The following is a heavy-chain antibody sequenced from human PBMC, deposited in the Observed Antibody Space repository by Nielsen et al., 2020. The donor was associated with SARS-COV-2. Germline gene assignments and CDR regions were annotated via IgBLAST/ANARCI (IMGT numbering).Heavy chain of an antibody. CDR3: AKDLGCSSTSCYQGYFDY. Sequence: GESLKISCAASGFTFRSYAMSWVRQAPGKGLEWVSAISGSGGSTYYADSVKGRFTISRDNSKNTLYLQMNSLRAEDTAVYYCAKDLGCSSTSCYQGYFDYWGQGTLVTVSS. J-gene: IGHJ4*02. D-gene: IGHD2-2*01. CDR1: GFTFRSYA. CDR2: ISGSGGST. V-gene: IGHV3-23*01.